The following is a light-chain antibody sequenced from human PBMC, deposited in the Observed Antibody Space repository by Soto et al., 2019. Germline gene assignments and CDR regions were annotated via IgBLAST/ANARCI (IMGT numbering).Light chain of an antibody. CDR3: SSYTSGSTYV. J-gene: IGLJ1*01. CDR2: EVT. V-gene: IGLV2-14*01. Sequence: QSVLTQPASVSGSPGQSITISCTGTSSDVGGYNYVSWYQQHPGKAPKLTIYEVTNRPSEISNRFSGSKSGNTASLTISGLQAEDEAEYYCSSYTSGSTYVFGTGTKVTVL. CDR1: SSDVGGYNY.